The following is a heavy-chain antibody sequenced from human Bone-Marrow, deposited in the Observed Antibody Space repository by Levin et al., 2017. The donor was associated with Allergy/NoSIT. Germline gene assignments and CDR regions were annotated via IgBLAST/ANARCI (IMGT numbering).Heavy chain of an antibody. J-gene: IGHJ6*03. D-gene: IGHD3-10*01. CDR1: GFTFASYN. Sequence: AGGSLRLSCAASGFTFASYNMYWVRQAPGKGLEWVSSLSGDSTYIFYADSVKGRFTVSRDNARNSLYLQMNSLRVEDTAGYYCARGQFGEYVYMDVWGNGTTVSVSS. V-gene: IGHV3-21*01. CDR3: ARGQFGEYVYMDV. CDR2: LSGDSTYI.